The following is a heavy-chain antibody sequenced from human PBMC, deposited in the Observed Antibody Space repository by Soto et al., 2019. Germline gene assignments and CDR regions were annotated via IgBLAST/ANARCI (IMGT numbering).Heavy chain of an antibody. CDR1: GGSISSSNW. V-gene: IGHV4-4*02. Sequence: QVQLQESGPGLVKPSGTLSFTCAVSGGSISSSNWWSWVRQPPGKGLEWIGEIYHSGSTNYNPSLKSRVTISVDKSKNQFSLKLSSVTAADTAVYYCARDDYGDYNGAGHFDLWGRGTLVTVSS. J-gene: IGHJ2*01. CDR3: ARDDYGDYNGAGHFDL. CDR2: IYHSGST. D-gene: IGHD4-17*01.